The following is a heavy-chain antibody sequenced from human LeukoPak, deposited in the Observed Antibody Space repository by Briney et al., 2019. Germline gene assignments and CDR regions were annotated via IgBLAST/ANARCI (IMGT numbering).Heavy chain of an antibody. CDR1: GFTVSSNY. D-gene: IGHD6-6*01. CDR3: ARVRPHPIIDV. Sequence: PGVSLRLSCAASGFTVSSNYMSWVRQALGKGLEWVSVIYTGGSTYYADSVKGRFTISRDNSKNTLYLQMNSLRAEDTAVYYCARVRPHPIIDVWGKGTTVTVSS. CDR2: IYTGGST. J-gene: IGHJ6*03. V-gene: IGHV3-53*01.